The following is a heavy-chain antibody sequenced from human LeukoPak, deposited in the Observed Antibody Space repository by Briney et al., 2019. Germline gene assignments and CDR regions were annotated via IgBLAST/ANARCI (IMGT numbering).Heavy chain of an antibody. CDR2: ISRSGDTI. CDR3: ARLLKYYYDSSGSGEDWYFDF. CDR1: GFTFSYHS. Sequence: PGGSLRLSCAAYGFTFSYHSMNWVRQAPGKGLEWISYISRSGDTIYYADSVKGRFTISRDNADSSLYLQMNSLRDEDTAVYYCARLLKYYYDSSGSGEDWYFDFWGRGTLVTVSS. D-gene: IGHD3-22*01. J-gene: IGHJ2*01. V-gene: IGHV3-48*02.